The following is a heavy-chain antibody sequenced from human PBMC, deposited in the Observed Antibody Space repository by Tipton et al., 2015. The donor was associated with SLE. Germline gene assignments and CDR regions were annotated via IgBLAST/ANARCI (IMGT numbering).Heavy chain of an antibody. CDR2: IHSDGTTV. CDR1: GFTFDDYA. CDR3: GRGVYSEGSVGMDV. Sequence: SLRLSCAASGFTFDDYAMHWVRQAPGKGLVWVSCIHSDGTTVTYADSVKGRFTISRDNVKNTLYLQMHSLRVDDTAVYYCGRGVYSEGSVGMDVWGQGTTVTVSS. J-gene: IGHJ6*02. V-gene: IGHV3-74*01. D-gene: IGHD3-22*01.